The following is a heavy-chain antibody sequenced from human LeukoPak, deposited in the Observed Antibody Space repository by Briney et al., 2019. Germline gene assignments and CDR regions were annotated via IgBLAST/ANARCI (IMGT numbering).Heavy chain of an antibody. V-gene: IGHV4-34*01. CDR3: ARVVGATYDAFDI. CDR1: GGSLSDYY. CDR2: INHSGST. J-gene: IGHJ3*02. D-gene: IGHD1-26*01. Sequence: PSETLSLTCAVYGGSLSDYYWSWIRQPPGKGLEWLGEINHSGSTNYNPSLKSRVTISVDTSKNQFSLKLSSVTAADTAVYYCARVVGATYDAFDIWGQGTMVTVSS.